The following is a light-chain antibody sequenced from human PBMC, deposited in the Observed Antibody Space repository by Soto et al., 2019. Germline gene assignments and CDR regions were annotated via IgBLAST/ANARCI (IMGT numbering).Light chain of an antibody. Sequence: HSALTQPASVSGSPGQSITISCTGTSSDVGNYNAVSWYQQHPGKAPKLMIYEDSKRPSGVSNRFYGSKSGNTAALTVSGLQAEDEADYYCCSYAGSTTFAVFGGGTKLTVL. CDR3: CSYAGSTTFAV. CDR1: SSDVGNYNA. V-gene: IGLV2-23*02. J-gene: IGLJ3*02. CDR2: EDS.